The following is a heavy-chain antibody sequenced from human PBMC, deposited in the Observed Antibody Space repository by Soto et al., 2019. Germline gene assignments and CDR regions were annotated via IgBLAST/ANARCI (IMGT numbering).Heavy chain of an antibody. V-gene: IGHV3-74*01. CDR2: IKGDVSVT. CDR1: GFTFSSYW. CDR3: ARGVPNYYDMDV. Sequence: EVQLVESGGGLVQPGGSLRLSCAASGFTFSSYWMHWVRQDPGKGLVWVARIKGDVSVTNYADSVKGRFTISRDNAKNEVYVKMNSLRAEDTAVYYWARGVPNYYDMDVWGKGTT. D-gene: IGHD3-10*01. J-gene: IGHJ6*03.